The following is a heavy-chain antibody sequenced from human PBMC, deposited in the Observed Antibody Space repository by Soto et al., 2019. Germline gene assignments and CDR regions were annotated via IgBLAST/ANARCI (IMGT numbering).Heavy chain of an antibody. CDR3: ARAPGGSTETFDS. CDR2: ISYSGSKT. J-gene: IGHJ4*02. D-gene: IGHD3-16*01. V-gene: IGHV3-30-3*01. CDR1: GFTFRSYA. Sequence: QVHLVASGGGMVQPGRSLRLACTASGFTFRSYAMHWVRQSPGKGLEWVAVISYSGSKTYYADSVKGRFSISRDISNNTLYLQMNSLRSEDTAVYYCARAPGGSTETFDSWGQGTLVTVSS.